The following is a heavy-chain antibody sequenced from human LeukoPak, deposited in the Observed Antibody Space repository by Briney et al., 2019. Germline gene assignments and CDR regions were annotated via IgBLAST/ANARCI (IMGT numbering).Heavy chain of an antibody. V-gene: IGHV1-46*01. CDR2: INPSGGST. CDR1: GYTFTSYY. CDR3: ARAGDIVVVPAAANWFDP. Sequence: ASVKVSCKASGYTFTSYYMHWVRQAPGQGLEWMGIINPSGGSTSYAQKFQGRVTMTRDTPTSTVYMELSSLRSEDTAVYYCARAGDIVVVPAAANWFDPWGQGTLVTVSS. D-gene: IGHD2-2*01. J-gene: IGHJ5*02.